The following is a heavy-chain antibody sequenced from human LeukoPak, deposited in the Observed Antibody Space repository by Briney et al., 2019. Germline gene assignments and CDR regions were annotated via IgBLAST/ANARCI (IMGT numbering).Heavy chain of an antibody. V-gene: IGHV3-23*01. CDR3: AKDHGGRYYYYYYYMDV. D-gene: IGHD4-23*01. CDR2: ISGSGGST. CDR1: GFTFSSYA. Sequence: PGGSLRLSCAASGFTFSSYAMSWVRQAPGKGLEWVSAISGSGGSTYYADSVKGRFTISRDNSKNTLYLQMNSLRAEDTAVYYCAKDHGGRYYYYYYYMDVWGKGTTVTVSS. J-gene: IGHJ6*03.